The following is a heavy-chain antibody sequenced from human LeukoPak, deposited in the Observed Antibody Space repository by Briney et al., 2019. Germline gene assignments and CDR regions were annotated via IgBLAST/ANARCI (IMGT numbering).Heavy chain of an antibody. CDR3: ARQWDGYPYYFDY. Sequence: GESLKISCKGSGYIFTTYWIGWVRQMPGKGLEWMGIIYPGDSDTTYSPSFQGQVTISAHKSISTAYLQWSSLKASDTAMYYCARQWDGYPYYFDYWGQGTLVTVSS. J-gene: IGHJ4*02. V-gene: IGHV5-51*01. CDR1: GYIFTTYW. CDR2: IYPGDSDT. D-gene: IGHD3-22*01.